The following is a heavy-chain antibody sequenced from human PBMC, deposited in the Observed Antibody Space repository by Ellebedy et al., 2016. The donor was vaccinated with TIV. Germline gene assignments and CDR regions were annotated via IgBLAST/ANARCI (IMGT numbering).Heavy chain of an antibody. CDR3: ARSPLLWFGESGWFDP. Sequence: ASVKVSXXASGYTFTSYGISWVRQATGQGLEWVGWISAYNGNTNYAQKLQDRVTMTTDTSTSTAYMELRSLRSDDTAVYYCARSPLLWFGESGWFDPWGQGTLVTVSS. CDR1: GYTFTSYG. CDR2: ISAYNGNT. J-gene: IGHJ5*02. D-gene: IGHD3-10*01. V-gene: IGHV1-18*01.